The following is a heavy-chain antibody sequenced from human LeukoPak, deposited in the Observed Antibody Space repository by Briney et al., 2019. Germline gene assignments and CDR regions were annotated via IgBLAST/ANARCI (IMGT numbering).Heavy chain of an antibody. J-gene: IGHJ4*02. CDR3: ARGPTRYCSSTSCKLHDY. V-gene: IGHV4-34*01. D-gene: IGHD2-2*01. Sequence: PSETLSLTCAVYGGSFSGYYWSWIRQPPGKGLEWIGEINHSGSTNHNPSLKSRVTISVDTSKNQFSLKLSSVTAADTAVYYCARGPTRYCSSTSCKLHDYWGQGTLVTVSS. CDR2: INHSGST. CDR1: GGSFSGYY.